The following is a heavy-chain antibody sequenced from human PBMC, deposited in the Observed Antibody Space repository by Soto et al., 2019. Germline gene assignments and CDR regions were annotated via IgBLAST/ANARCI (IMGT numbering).Heavy chain of an antibody. J-gene: IGHJ6*02. V-gene: IGHV3-23*01. Sequence: GSLRLSCAASGFTFSSYAMSWVRQAPGKGLEWVSAISGSGGSTYYADSVKGRFTISRDNSKNTLYLQMNSLRAEDTAVYYCANYDYGDYDFGMDVWGQGTTVTVSS. CDR2: ISGSGGST. CDR1: GFTFSSYA. CDR3: ANYDYGDYDFGMDV. D-gene: IGHD4-17*01.